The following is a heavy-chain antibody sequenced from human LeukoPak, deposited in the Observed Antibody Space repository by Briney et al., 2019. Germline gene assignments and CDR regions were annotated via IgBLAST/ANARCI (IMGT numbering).Heavy chain of an antibody. D-gene: IGHD4-23*01. Sequence: GGSLRLSCAASGFTFSTYSMNWVRQAPGKGLEWVSYISSSSNTIYYADSVKGRFTISRDNAKNSLYLQMNSLRAEDTAVYYCAKDGGNSRDVLYWYFDLWGRGTLVTVSS. CDR2: ISSSSNTI. CDR1: GFTFSTYS. V-gene: IGHV3-48*04. CDR3: AKDGGNSRDVLYWYFDL. J-gene: IGHJ2*01.